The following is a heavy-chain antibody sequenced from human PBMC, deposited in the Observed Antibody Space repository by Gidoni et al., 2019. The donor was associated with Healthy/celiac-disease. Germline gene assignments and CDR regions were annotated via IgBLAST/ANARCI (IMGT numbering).Heavy chain of an antibody. D-gene: IGHD3-22*01. Sequence: EVQLVESGGGLVQPGGSLRLSCAASGFTFSDHYMDWVRQAPGKGLEWVGRTRNKANSYTTEYAASVKGRFTISRDDSKNSLYLQMNSLKTEDTAVYYCAREPYYYDSSGYYYMDVWGKGTTVTVSS. CDR3: AREPYYYDSSGYYYMDV. CDR1: GFTFSDHY. CDR2: TRNKANSYTT. J-gene: IGHJ6*03. V-gene: IGHV3-72*01.